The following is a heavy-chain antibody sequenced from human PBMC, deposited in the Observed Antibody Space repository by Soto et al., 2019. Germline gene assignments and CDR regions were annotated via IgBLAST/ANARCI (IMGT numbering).Heavy chain of an antibody. J-gene: IGHJ1*01. CDR2: ISGSGGST. D-gene: IGHD4-17*01. CDR1: GFTFSSYA. Sequence: PGGSLRLSCAASGFTFSSYAMSWVRQAPGKGLEWVSAISGSGGSTYYADSVKGRFTISRDNSKNTLYLQMNSLRAEDTAVYYCAKDATILMTTVTAEYFQHWGQGTLVTVSS. CDR3: AKDATILMTTVTAEYFQH. V-gene: IGHV3-23*01.